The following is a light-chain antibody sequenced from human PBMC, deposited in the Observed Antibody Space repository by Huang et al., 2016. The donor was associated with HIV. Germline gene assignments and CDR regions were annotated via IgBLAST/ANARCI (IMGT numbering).Light chain of an antibody. CDR3: QHRSNWPIT. Sequence: EIVLTQSPATLSLSPWESATLSCRASQRVSSYLAWYQQKPGQAPRLLIYYTSNRATGIPARFSGGGSVTAFTLTISSLEPEDFAVYYCQHRSNWPITFGQGTRLGI. V-gene: IGKV3-11*01. CDR2: YTS. CDR1: QRVSSY. J-gene: IGKJ5*01.